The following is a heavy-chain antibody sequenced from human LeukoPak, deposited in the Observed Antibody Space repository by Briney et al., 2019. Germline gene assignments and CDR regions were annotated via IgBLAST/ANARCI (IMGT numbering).Heavy chain of an antibody. V-gene: IGHV3-74*01. D-gene: IGHD3-10*01. CDR3: ARDPYGSGSGYYYYYYMDV. J-gene: IGHJ6*03. Sequence: GGSLRLSCAASGFTFSSYEMNWVRQAPGKGLVWVSRINSDGSSTSYADSVKGRFTISRDNAKNTLYLQMNSLRAEDTAVYYCARDPYGSGSGYYYYYYMDVWGKGTTVTISS. CDR2: INSDGSST. CDR1: GFTFSSYE.